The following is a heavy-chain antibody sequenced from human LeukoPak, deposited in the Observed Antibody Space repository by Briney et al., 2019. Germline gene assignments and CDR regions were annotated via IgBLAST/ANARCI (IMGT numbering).Heavy chain of an antibody. J-gene: IGHJ5*02. CDR1: GFTVSSNY. CDR2: IYSSGST. Sequence: PGGSLRLSCAASGFTVSSNYMSWVRQAPGKGLEWVSVIYSSGSTYYTDSVKGRFTISRDNSKNTLYLQMNSLRAEDTAVYYCARLLSSSGWYWFDPWGQGTLVTVSS. CDR3: ARLLSSSGWYWFDP. D-gene: IGHD6-19*01. V-gene: IGHV3-66*02.